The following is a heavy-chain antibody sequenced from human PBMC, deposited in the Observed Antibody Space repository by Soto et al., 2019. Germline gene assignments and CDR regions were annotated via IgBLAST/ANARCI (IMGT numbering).Heavy chain of an antibody. Sequence: QVQLQESGPGLVEPSQTLSLVCSVSGDPLSYGGYYWSWVRQSPGKALEWIGFVYHTGATYYHPXLEXXVTMAXXXXKNEFSLKLTSVTAADTATYYCAREGHSSWEWLDPWGQGILVTVSS. CDR1: GDPLSYGGYY. CDR3: AREGHSSWEWLDP. V-gene: IGHV4-31*01. D-gene: IGHD1-26*01. J-gene: IGHJ5*02. CDR2: VYHTGAT.